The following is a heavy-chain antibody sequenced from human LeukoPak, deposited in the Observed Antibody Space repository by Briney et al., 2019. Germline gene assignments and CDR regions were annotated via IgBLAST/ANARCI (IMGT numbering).Heavy chain of an antibody. D-gene: IGHD6-19*01. CDR2: ISWNSGSI. CDR3: ARDRYSSGSNEGFDP. Sequence: GRSLRLSCAASGFTFDDYAMHWVRQAPGKGLEWVSGISWNSGSIGYADSVKGRFTISRDNAKNSLYLQMNSLRAEDTAVYYCARDRYSSGSNEGFDPWGQGTLVTVSS. V-gene: IGHV3-9*01. J-gene: IGHJ5*02. CDR1: GFTFDDYA.